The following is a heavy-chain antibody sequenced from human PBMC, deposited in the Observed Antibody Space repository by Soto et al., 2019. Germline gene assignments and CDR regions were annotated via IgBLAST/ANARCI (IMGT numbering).Heavy chain of an antibody. J-gene: IGHJ4*02. V-gene: IGHV4-31*03. CDR2: IYYSGTT. CDR1: GVSISRHPYP. Sequence: QVQLQESGPGLVKPSQTLSLPCTVSGVSISRHPYPWTWIRQYPGRVLGGIVYIYYSGTTNYNPALKSRATISVDTSNSQVPLRLTSVTAAHTIVYYRAGDGAAVGTFGYIDFCGKGTLVTVSS. D-gene: IGHD6-13*01. CDR3: AGDGAAVGTFGYIDF.